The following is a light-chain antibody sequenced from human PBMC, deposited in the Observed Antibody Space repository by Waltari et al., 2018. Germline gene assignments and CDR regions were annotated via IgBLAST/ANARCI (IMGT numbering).Light chain of an antibody. V-gene: IGKV3-20*01. Sequence: EIVLTQSPGTLSVSPGERATLPCRASQSFSSSYLAWYQQNPGQAPRLLIYGASRRATDIPDRFSGSGSGTDFTLTITRLEPEDFAVYYCQQYGSSPYTFGQGTKLEIK. CDR2: GAS. J-gene: IGKJ2*01. CDR1: QSFSSSY. CDR3: QQYGSSPYT.